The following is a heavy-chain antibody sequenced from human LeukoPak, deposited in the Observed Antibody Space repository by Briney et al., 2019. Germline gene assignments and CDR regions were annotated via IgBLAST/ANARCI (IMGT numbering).Heavy chain of an antibody. Sequence: SETLSLTCTDSVGSLSSYYWSWIRQPAGKGLEWIGRIYTSGSTNYNPSLQSRVTMSVDTSKNQFSLKLSSVTAADTAVYYCARDGAYAFWHYGGQGTLVTVSS. D-gene: IGHD3-3*01. CDR1: VGSLSSYY. V-gene: IGHV4-4*07. CDR3: ARDGAYAFWHY. CDR2: IYTSGST. J-gene: IGHJ4*02.